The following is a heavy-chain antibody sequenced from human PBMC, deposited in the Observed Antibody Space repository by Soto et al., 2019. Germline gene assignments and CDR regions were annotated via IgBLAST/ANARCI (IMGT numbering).Heavy chain of an antibody. Sequence: SVKVSFKASGGTFSSYAISWVRQAPGQGLEWMGGIIPIFGTANYAQKFQGRVTITADKSTSTAYMELSSLRSEDTAVYYCAAGEYSGYDHSYYYYGMDVWGQGTTVTVSS. J-gene: IGHJ6*02. CDR1: GGTFSSYA. CDR2: IIPIFGTA. CDR3: AAGEYSGYDHSYYYYGMDV. V-gene: IGHV1-69*06. D-gene: IGHD5-12*01.